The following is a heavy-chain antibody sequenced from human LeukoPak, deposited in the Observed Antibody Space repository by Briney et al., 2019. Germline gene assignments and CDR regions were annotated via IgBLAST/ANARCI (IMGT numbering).Heavy chain of an antibody. V-gene: IGHV3-23*01. CDR2: ISGSGTST. J-gene: IGHJ4*02. CDR1: GFTFTTYV. D-gene: IGHD6-19*01. Sequence: PGGSLRLSCAASGFTFTTYVMTWVRQAPGKGLEWVSGISGSGTSTSYADSVKGRFTISRDNSKNTLCQQMNSLRAEDTAVYYCAKDSRIAVAGRGDLDYWGQGTLVTVSS. CDR3: AKDSRIAVAGRGDLDY.